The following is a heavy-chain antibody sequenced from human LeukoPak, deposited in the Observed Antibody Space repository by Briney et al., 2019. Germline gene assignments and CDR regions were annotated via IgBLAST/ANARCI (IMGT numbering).Heavy chain of an antibody. J-gene: IGHJ4*02. CDR3: ARESIAVAGAPFDY. Sequence: AGGSLRLSCAASGFTFSSYEMNWVGQAPGKGLKGVSYISSGSTIYDADSVKGRFTISRDNAKNSLYLQMNSLRAEDTAVYYCARESIAVAGAPFDYWGQGTLVTVSS. D-gene: IGHD6-19*01. V-gene: IGHV3-48*03. CDR1: GFTFSSYE. CDR2: ISSGSTI.